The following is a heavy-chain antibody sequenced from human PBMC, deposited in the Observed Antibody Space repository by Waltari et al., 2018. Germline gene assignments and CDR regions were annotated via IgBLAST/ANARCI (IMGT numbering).Heavy chain of an antibody. J-gene: IGHJ4*02. CDR1: GFTFSSYA. CDR3: AKDPQDTMIPH. D-gene: IGHD3-22*01. Sequence: EVQLLESGGGLVQPGGSLRLSCAASGFTFSSYAMSWVRQATGKGLEGVSAISGSGGSTYYADSVKGRFTISRDNSKNTLYLQMNSLRAEDTAVYYCAKDPQDTMIPHWGQGTLVTVSS. CDR2: ISGSGGST. V-gene: IGHV3-23*01.